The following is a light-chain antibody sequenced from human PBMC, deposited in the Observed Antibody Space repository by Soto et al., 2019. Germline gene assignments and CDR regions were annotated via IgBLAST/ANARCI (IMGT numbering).Light chain of an antibody. CDR3: QHYNSYSWT. J-gene: IGKJ1*01. Sequence: DIQMTQSPSTLSASVGDRVTITCRASQSISSWLAWYQQKPGKAPKLLIYDASSLESGVPSRFSGSGSGTEYTLTISSLQPDDFATYYCQHYNSYSWTFGQGTNVESK. CDR1: QSISSW. CDR2: DAS. V-gene: IGKV1-5*01.